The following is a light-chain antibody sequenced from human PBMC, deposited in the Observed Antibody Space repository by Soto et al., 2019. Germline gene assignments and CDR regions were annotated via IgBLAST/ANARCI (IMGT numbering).Light chain of an antibody. Sequence: EIVLTQSPGTLSLSPGERATLSCRASQSVNSNYLAWYQRKPGQAPRLLIYGASNRSTDIPYRFRASEYATDYTLTTTRLEAEDFAVYYCQQYESTPPTFGQGTKVELK. CDR2: GAS. V-gene: IGKV3-20*01. CDR3: QQYESTPPT. CDR1: QSVNSNY. J-gene: IGKJ1*01.